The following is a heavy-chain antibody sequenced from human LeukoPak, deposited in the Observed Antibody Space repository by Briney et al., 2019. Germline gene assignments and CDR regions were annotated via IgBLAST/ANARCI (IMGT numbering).Heavy chain of an antibody. CDR1: GFTYNSYA. Sequence: PGGSLRLSCAASGFTYNSYAMRWVRQAPGKGLEWVSAISVGGGSTYYEDSVKGRFTIFRDNFKKTLYLQMNSLRAENPALYYWAANHCYNSIGLDDYFDCWGQGTLVTVSS. CDR2: ISVGGGST. J-gene: IGHJ4*02. CDR3: AANHCYNSIGLDDYFDC. D-gene: IGHD3-22*01. V-gene: IGHV3-23*01.